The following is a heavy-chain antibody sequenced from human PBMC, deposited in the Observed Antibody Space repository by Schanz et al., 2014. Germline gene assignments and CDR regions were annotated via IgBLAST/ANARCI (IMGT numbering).Heavy chain of an antibody. CDR3: ARDGGDAAAGGNY. CDR1: GYTFSDYG. J-gene: IGHJ4*02. D-gene: IGHD6-13*01. Sequence: QVQLVQSGDEVKKPGASVKVSCKTSGYTFSDYGITWVRQAPGQGLEWVGWISPYTGNTHYFDKMEGRVTMTTDTSTSTAYMELRSLRSDDTAMYYCARDGGDAAAGGNYCGQGTLVTVSS. CDR2: ISPYTGNT. V-gene: IGHV1-18*01.